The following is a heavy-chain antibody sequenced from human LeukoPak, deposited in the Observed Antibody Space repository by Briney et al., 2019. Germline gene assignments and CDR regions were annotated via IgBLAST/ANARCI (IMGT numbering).Heavy chain of an antibody. CDR2: IYPGDSDT. CDR1: GYSFTSYW. J-gene: IGHJ3*02. CDR3: ARHINTYYYASSGNGRAFDI. D-gene: IGHD3-22*01. V-gene: IGHV5-51*01. Sequence: GESLKISCKGSGYSFTSYWIGWWRQMPAKGLEWMGIIYPGDSDTRYSPAFQVQVTISADKSISTAYLQWSSLKASDTAMYYCARHINTYYYASSGNGRAFDIWGQGTMVTVSS.